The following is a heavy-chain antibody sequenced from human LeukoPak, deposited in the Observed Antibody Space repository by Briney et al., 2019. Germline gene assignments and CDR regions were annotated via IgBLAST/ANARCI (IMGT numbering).Heavy chain of an antibody. Sequence: GGSLRLSCAVSGFTFSSYWMSWVRQAPGKGLEWVSGISGSGGITYYADSVKGRFTISRDNSKNTLYLQMNSLRAEDTAVYYCAKAFDYCTSTSCADFDYWGQGTLVTVSS. CDR3: AKAFDYCTSTSCADFDY. CDR2: ISGSGGIT. D-gene: IGHD2-2*01. V-gene: IGHV3-23*01. CDR1: GFTFSSYW. J-gene: IGHJ4*02.